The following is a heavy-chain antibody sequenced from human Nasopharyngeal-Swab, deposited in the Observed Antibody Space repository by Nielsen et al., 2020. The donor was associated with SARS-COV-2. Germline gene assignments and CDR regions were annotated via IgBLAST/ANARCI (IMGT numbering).Heavy chain of an antibody. J-gene: IGHJ6*02. CDR2: ISAYNGNT. D-gene: IGHD3-10*01. CDR3: AREGEPGGFFYYGMDV. Sequence: ASVKVSCKASGYTFTSYGISWVRQAPGQGLEWMGWISAYNGNTNYAQKLQGRVTMTTDTSTSTVYMELSSLRSEDTAVYYCAREGEPGGFFYYGMDVWGQGTTVTVSS. CDR1: GYTFTSYG. V-gene: IGHV1-18*01.